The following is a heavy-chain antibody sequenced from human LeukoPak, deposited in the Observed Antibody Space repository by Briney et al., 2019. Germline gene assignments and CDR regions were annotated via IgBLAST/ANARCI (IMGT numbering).Heavy chain of an antibody. CDR1: GVSISSYY. J-gene: IGHJ5*02. V-gene: IGHV4-4*07. D-gene: IGHD3-22*01. CDR2: IYTSGST. Sequence: PSETLSLTCTVSGVSISSYYWSWIRQPAGKGLEWIGRIYTSGSTNYNPSLKSRVTMSVDTSKNQFSLKLSSVTAADTAVYYCARARNYYDSSGYYRFDPWGQGTLVTVSS. CDR3: ARARNYYDSSGYYRFDP.